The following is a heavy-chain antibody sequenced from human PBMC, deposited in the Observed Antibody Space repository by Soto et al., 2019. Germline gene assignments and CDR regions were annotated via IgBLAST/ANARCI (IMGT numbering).Heavy chain of an antibody. CDR3: ARVYSYNRGLYAMVV. CDR2: VWSEGIYK. CDR1: GFAFNSYA. J-gene: IGHJ6*02. V-gene: IGHV3-33*01. Sequence: GRSLRLSCRTSGFAFNSYAMHWVRQAPGKGLEWVAVVWSEGIYKKYADSVKGRFIISRDTSENTLYLEMNSLRVDDTAEYYCARVYSYNRGLYAMVVWGEATTVTVYS. D-gene: IGHD3-10*01.